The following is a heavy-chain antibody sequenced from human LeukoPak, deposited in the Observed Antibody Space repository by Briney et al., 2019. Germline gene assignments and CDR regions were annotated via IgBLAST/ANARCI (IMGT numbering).Heavy chain of an antibody. CDR1: GYSISSGYY. D-gene: IGHD3-22*01. CDR2: IYHSGST. Sequence: PSETLSLTCTVSGYSISSGYYWGWIRQPPGKGLEWIGYIYHSGSTYYNPSLKSRVTISVDTSKNQFSLKLSSVTAADTAVYYCARGLRRRTMIAVPRRALWFDPWGQGTLVTVSS. V-gene: IGHV4-38-2*02. J-gene: IGHJ5*02. CDR3: ARGLRRRTMIAVPRRALWFDP.